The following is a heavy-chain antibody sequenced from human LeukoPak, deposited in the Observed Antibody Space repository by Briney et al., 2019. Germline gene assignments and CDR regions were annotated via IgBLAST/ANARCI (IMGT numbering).Heavy chain of an antibody. CDR2: LYSGGTT. Sequence: GGSLRLSCTASGFIVSTNYMSGVRQAPGKGLEWVSILYSGGTTFYADSVKGRFTISRDNSKNTVYLQMNSLRAEDTAVYYCARAPTVTTNFDYWGQGTLVSVSS. V-gene: IGHV3-66*01. CDR1: GFIVSTNY. CDR3: ARAPTVTTNFDY. J-gene: IGHJ4*02. D-gene: IGHD4-17*01.